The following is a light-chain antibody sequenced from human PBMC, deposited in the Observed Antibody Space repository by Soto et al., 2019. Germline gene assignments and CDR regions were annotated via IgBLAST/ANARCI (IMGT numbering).Light chain of an antibody. J-gene: IGKJ1*01. CDR2: AAS. CDR3: LQDYGDSWT. CDR1: RDVGSD. Sequence: QMTQSPSSLSASVVEKIIITCLASRDVGSDVSWYQQKPGQAPKLLIYAASNLYTGVPSRFSGSRSGTEFTLTISSLQPEDFASYYCLQDYGDSWTFGQGTKVDI. V-gene: IGKV1-6*01.